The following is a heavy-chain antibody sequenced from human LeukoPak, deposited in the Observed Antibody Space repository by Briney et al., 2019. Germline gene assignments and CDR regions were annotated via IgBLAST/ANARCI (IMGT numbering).Heavy chain of an antibody. CDR2: ISWNSGSI. CDR3: AKGLPYFLYVMDV. J-gene: IGHJ6*02. CDR1: GFTFDDYA. Sequence: PGGSLRLSCAASGFTFDDYAMHWVRQAPGKGLEWVSGISWNSGSIGYADSVKGRFTISRDNAKNTLYLQMNSLRAEDTAVYYCAKGLPYFLYVMDVWGQGTTVTVSS. V-gene: IGHV3-9*01. D-gene: IGHD2-21*01.